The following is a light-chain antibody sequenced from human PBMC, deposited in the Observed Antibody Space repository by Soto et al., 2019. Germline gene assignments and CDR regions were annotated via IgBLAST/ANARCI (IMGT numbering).Light chain of an antibody. V-gene: IGKV3-15*01. Sequence: EIVMTQSPATLSVSPGERVTLSCRASQSCSRFLAWYQQRPGQAPRLLIYDTSTRATGVPARFSGSGSGTEFSLTISSLQSEDFAVYYCEQYDNWPPCTFGQGTKLEVK. CDR1: QSCSRF. J-gene: IGKJ2*02. CDR3: EQYDNWPPCT. CDR2: DTS.